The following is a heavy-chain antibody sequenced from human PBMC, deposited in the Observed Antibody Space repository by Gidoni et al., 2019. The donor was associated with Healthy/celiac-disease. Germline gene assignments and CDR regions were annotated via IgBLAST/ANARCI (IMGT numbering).Heavy chain of an antibody. CDR3: ARGRLRLRWKGGVYAFDI. Sequence: QVQLQQWGAGLLKPSETLSLTCAVHGGSFSGYYWSWIRQPPGKGLEWIGEINHSGSTNYNPSLKSRVTISVDTSKNQFSLKLSSVTAADTAVYYCARGRLRLRWKGGVYAFDIWGQGTMVTVSS. J-gene: IGHJ3*02. V-gene: IGHV4-34*01. CDR2: INHSGST. CDR1: GGSFSGYY. D-gene: IGHD4-17*01.